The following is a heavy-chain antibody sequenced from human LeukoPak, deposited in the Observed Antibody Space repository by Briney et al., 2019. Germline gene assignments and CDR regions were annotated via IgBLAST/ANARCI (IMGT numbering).Heavy chain of an antibody. D-gene: IGHD6-19*01. J-gene: IGHJ4*02. CDR2: ISYDGSNE. V-gene: IGHV3-30*04. CDR1: GFAFSSDA. CDR3: AGELDH. Sequence: GGSLRLSCSASGFAFSSDAMHGVRQAPGRGLEWLAVISYDGSNEDHAESVRGRFTISRNSLRPEDTAVYYCARDLVYSSGWYAGELDHWGLGTLVIVSS.